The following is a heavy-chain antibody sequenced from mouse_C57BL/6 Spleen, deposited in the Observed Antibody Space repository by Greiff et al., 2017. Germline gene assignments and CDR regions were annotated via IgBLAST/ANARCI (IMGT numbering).Heavy chain of an antibody. J-gene: IGHJ3*01. CDR2: ISYDGSN. CDR3: AGGNYEGFAY. Sequence: EVQVVESGPGLVKPSQSLSLTCSVTGYSITSGYYWNWIRQFPGNKLEWMGYISYDGSNNYNPSLKNRISITRDTSKNQFFLKLNSVTTEDTATYYCAGGNYEGFAYWGQGTLVTVSA. D-gene: IGHD2-1*01. CDR1: GYSITSGYY. V-gene: IGHV3-6*01.